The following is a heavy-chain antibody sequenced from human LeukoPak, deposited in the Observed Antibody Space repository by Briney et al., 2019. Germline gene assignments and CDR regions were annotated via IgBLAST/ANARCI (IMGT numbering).Heavy chain of an antibody. CDR2: ISSTSSYI. CDR3: AKEVSIISRGLDY. J-gene: IGHJ4*02. Sequence: GGSLRLSCAASGFSFITYNMNWVRQAPGKGLEWVSSISSTSSYIYYADSVKGQFTISRDNSKNTLYLQMNSLRAEDTAVYYCAKEVSIISRGLDYWGQGILVTVSS. V-gene: IGHV3-21*04. CDR1: GFSFITYN. D-gene: IGHD2-21*01.